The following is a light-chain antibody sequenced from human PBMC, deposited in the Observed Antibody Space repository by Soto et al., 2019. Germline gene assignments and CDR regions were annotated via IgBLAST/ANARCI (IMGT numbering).Light chain of an antibody. J-gene: IGLJ1*01. Sequence: QSALTQPRSVSGSPGQSVTISCTGTSSDVGGYNYVSWYQQHPAKAPKLMIYDVTKRPSGVPDRFSGSKSGNTASLTISGLQAEDEADYYCCSYAGSYSYAFGTGTKVTVL. V-gene: IGLV2-11*01. CDR1: SSDVGGYNY. CDR2: DVT. CDR3: CSYAGSYSYA.